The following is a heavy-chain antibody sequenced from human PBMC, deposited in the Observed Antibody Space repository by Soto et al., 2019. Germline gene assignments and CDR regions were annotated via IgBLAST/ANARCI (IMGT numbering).Heavy chain of an antibody. V-gene: IGHV3-30-3*01. CDR3: ARDLISSNHDGIYYYYGMDV. CDR2: ISYDGSNK. D-gene: IGHD4-4*01. CDR1: GFTFSSYA. Sequence: QVQLVESGGGVVQPGRSLRLSCAASGFTFSSYAMHWVRQAPGKGLEWVAVISYDGSNKYYADSVKGRFTISRDNSKNTLYLQMNSLRAEDTAVYYCARDLISSNHDGIYYYYGMDVWGQGTTVTVSS. J-gene: IGHJ6*02.